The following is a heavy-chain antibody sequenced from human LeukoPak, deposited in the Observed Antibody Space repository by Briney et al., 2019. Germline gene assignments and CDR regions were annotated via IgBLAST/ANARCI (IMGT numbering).Heavy chain of an antibody. CDR3: ARAYFDWSRRYNWFDP. V-gene: IGHV4-34*01. D-gene: IGHD3-9*01. CDR1: GGSFSGYY. CDR2: INHSGST. J-gene: IGHJ5*02. Sequence: PSETLSLTCAVYGGSFSGYYWSWIRQPPGKGLEWIGEINHSGSTNYNPSLKSRVTISVDTSENQFSLKLSSVTAADTAVYYCARAYFDWSRRYNWFDPWGQGTLVTVSS.